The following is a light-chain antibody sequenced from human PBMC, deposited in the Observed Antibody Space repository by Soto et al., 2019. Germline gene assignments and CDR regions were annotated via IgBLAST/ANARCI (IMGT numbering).Light chain of an antibody. CDR3: QRYVSLPIT. J-gene: IGKJ5*01. V-gene: IGKV3-20*01. Sequence: EIELADSAGSLSLNQGERATLSCRASQSIGSSYLAWYQQNPGQAPRLLIYGASTRATGIPDRFSGSCSGTDFTLTVSRVAPEDFAVYYCQRYVSLPITFCQGTRLEI. CDR1: QSIGSSY. CDR2: GAS.